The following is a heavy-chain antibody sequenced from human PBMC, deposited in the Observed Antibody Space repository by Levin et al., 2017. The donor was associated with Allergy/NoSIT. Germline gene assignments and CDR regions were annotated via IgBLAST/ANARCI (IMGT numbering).Heavy chain of an antibody. CDR3: ARTLATNTPHYFDY. J-gene: IGHJ4*02. CDR2: IYYSGST. V-gene: IGHV4-59*01. Sequence: GSLRLSCTVSGGSISSYYWSWIRQPPGKGLEWIGYIYYSGSTNYNPSLKSRVTISVDTSKNQFSLKLSSVTAADTAVYYCARTLATNTPHYFDYWGQGTLVTVSS. D-gene: IGHD5-12*01. CDR1: GGSISSYY.